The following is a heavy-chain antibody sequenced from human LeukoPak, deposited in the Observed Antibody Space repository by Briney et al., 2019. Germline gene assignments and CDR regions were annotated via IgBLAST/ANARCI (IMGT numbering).Heavy chain of an antibody. J-gene: IGHJ4*02. CDR2: ISSSSSYI. CDR3: ARDYGSGRITYYFDY. Sequence: GRSLRLSCAASGFTFSSYAMHWVRQAPGKGLEWVSSISSSSSYIYYADSVKGRFTISRDNAKNSLYLQMNSLRAEDTAVYYCARDYGSGRITYYFDYWGQGTLVTVSS. V-gene: IGHV3-21*01. D-gene: IGHD6-19*01. CDR1: GFTFSSYA.